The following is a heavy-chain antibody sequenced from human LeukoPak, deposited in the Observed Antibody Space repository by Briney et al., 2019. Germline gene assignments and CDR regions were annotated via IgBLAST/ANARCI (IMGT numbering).Heavy chain of an antibody. J-gene: IGHJ4*02. CDR1: GGSISSGGYS. CDR2: IYYSGST. CDR3: ARGFWSGYYTRGYYFDY. D-gene: IGHD3-3*01. Sequence: SQTLSLTCTVSGGSISSGGYSWSWIRQHAGQGLEWIGYIYYSGSTYYNPSLKSRVTISVDTSKNQFSLKLSSVTAADTAVYYCARGFWSGYYTRGYYFDYWGQGTLVTVSS. V-gene: IGHV4-31*03.